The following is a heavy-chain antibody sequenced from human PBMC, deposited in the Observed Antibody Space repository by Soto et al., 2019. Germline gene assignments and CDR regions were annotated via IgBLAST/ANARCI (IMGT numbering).Heavy chain of an antibody. Sequence: PGGSLRLSCAASGFTFSAYGMHWVRQAPGKGLEWVAVISSDGNDKHYGDSVKGRFSISRDNSQSKVYLQMNNLRTEDTAVYYCAGLNDFWNTYSPFDSSGQGTLVTVSS. V-gene: IGHV3-30*03. CDR2: ISSDGNDK. D-gene: IGHD3-3*01. CDR1: GFTFSAYG. J-gene: IGHJ4*02. CDR3: AGLNDFWNTYSPFDS.